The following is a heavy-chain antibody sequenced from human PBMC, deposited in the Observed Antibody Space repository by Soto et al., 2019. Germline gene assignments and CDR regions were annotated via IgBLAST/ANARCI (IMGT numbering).Heavy chain of an antibody. V-gene: IGHV3-33*01. CDR1: GFTFSSYG. CDR2: IWYDGSNK. CDR3: ARDLSSSLEDIVVVVAATWFDP. J-gene: IGHJ5*02. Sequence: GGSLRLSCAASGFTFSSYGMHWVRQAPGKGLEWVAVIWYDGSNKYYADSVKGRFTISRDNSKNTLYLQMNSLRAEDTAVYYCARDLSSSLEDIVVVVAATWFDPWGQGTLVTVSS. D-gene: IGHD2-15*01.